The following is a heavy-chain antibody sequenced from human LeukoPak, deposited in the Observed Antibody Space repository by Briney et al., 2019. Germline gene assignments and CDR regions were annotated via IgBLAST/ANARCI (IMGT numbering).Heavy chain of an antibody. V-gene: IGHV3-30*18. CDR2: ISYDGSNK. CDR3: AKVGRVGALDY. CDR1: GFTFSSYG. Sequence: PGRSLRLSCAASGFTFSSYGMHWVRQAPGKGLEWVAVISYDGSNKYYADSVKGRFTISRDNSKNTLYLQMNSLRAEDTAVYYCAKVGRVGALDYWGQGTLVTVSS. J-gene: IGHJ4*02. D-gene: IGHD1-26*01.